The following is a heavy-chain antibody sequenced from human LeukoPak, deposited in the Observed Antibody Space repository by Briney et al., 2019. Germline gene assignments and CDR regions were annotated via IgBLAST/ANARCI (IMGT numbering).Heavy chain of an antibody. V-gene: IGHV4-34*01. CDR2: INHSGST. CDR1: GGSFSGYY. J-gene: IGHJ5*02. Sequence: SETLSLTCAVYGGSFSGYYWSWIRQPPGKGLEWIGEINHSGSTNYNPSLKSRVTISVDTSKNQFSLKLSSVAAADTAVYYCARDGRYFNWFDPWGQGTLVTVSS. CDR3: ARDGRYFNWFDP. D-gene: IGHD3-9*01.